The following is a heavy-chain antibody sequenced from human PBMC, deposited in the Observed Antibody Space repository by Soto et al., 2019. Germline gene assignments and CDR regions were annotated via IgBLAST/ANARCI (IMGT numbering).Heavy chain of an antibody. Sequence: ELQLVEYGGGLVKPGGSLRLSCAASGFSFGSYTMNWVRQAPGKGLEWVSAVRTSGSSIYSADSLKGRFTISRDNAKDSLYLQMNSLRVEDTAVYYCARGEYGMDVWGQGTTVTVSS. J-gene: IGHJ6*02. CDR1: GFSFGSYT. V-gene: IGHV3-21*01. CDR3: ARGEYGMDV. CDR2: VRTSGSSI.